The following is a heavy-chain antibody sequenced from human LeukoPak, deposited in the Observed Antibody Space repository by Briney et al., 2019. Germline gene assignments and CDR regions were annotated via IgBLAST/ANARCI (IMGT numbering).Heavy chain of an antibody. CDR2: ISGSGGST. V-gene: IGHV3-23*01. Sequence: GGSLRLSCAASGFTFSSYAMNWVRQAPGKGLEWVSAISGSGGSTYYADSVKGRFTISRDNAKNSLYLQMNSLRAEDTALYYCAKSNGAYYYGSGSYYELDYWGQGTLVTVSS. J-gene: IGHJ4*02. CDR1: GFTFSSYA. CDR3: AKSNGAYYYGSGSYYELDY. D-gene: IGHD3-10*01.